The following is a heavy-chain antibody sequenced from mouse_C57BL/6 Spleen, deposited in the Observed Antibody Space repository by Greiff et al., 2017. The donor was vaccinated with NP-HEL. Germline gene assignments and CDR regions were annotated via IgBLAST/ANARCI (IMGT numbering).Heavy chain of an antibody. Sequence: EVQLQQSGPVLVKPGASVKMSCKASGYTFTDYYMNWVKQSHGKSLEWIGVINPYNGGTSYNQKFKGKATLTVDKSSSTAYMELNSLTSEDSAVYYCARSGSSYEGFDYWGQGTTLTVSS. CDR3: ARSGSSYEGFDY. J-gene: IGHJ2*01. D-gene: IGHD1-1*01. CDR2: INPYNGGT. CDR1: GYTFTDYY. V-gene: IGHV1-19*01.